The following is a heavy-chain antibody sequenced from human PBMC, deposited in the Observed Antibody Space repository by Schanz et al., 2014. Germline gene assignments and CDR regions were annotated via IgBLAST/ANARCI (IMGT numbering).Heavy chain of an antibody. CDR3: AKAEYDMLTDSYSSLDP. J-gene: IGHJ5*02. CDR2: ISVYNHNK. V-gene: IGHV1-18*01. D-gene: IGHD3-9*01. CDR1: GYTFTTYA. Sequence: QVQLVQSGAEVKKPGASVKVSCKASGYTFTTYAMSWVRQAPGQGLEWMGWISVYNHNKEYNQKFQGRVTMTTDTSTSTSYMELKSLRSGDTAVYYCAKAEYDMLTDSYSSLDPWGQGTLVTDSS.